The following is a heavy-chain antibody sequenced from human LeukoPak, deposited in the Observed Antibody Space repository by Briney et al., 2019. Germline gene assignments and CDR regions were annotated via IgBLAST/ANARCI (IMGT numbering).Heavy chain of an antibody. CDR3: ARGPGCTSSSCAYYFDY. CDR2: MNPNSGNT. J-gene: IGHJ4*02. CDR1: GYTFISYD. D-gene: IGHD2-2*01. V-gene: IGHV1-8*03. Sequence: ASVKVSCKASGYTFISYDINWVRQATGQGLEWMGWMNPNSGNTGYAQKFQGRVTSATNTSTSTAYMELSSLTSEDTAVYYCARGPGCTSSSCAYYFDYWGQGTVVTVSS.